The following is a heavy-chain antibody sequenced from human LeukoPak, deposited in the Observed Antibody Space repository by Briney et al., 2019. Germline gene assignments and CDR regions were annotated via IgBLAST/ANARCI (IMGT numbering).Heavy chain of an antibody. J-gene: IGHJ4*02. V-gene: IGHV3-21*04. CDR1: GFNFRDYS. D-gene: IGHD2-2*02. CDR3: ATLGCSSTSCYTEDPRGVDY. Sequence: GGSLRLSCVAYGFNFRDYSMNWVRQAPGKGLDWVSGISGTSSYMYYGDSVKGRFTVSRDNAKNSLYLQMESLRVEDTAVYYCATLGCSSTSCYTEDPRGVDYWGQGTLVTVSS. CDR2: ISGTSSYM.